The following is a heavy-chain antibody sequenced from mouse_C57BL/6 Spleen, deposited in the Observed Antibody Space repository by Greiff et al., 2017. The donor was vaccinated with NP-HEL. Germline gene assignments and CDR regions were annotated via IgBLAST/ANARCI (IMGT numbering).Heavy chain of an antibody. D-gene: IGHD2-4*01. CDR3: ARHVYYDYDPYYFDY. J-gene: IGHJ2*01. V-gene: IGHV1-62-2*01. Sequence: QVHVKQSGAELVKPGASVKLSCKASGYTFTEYTIHWVKQRSGQGLEWIGWFYPGSGSIKYNEKFKDKATLTADKSSSTVYMELSRLTSEDSAVYFCARHVYYDYDPYYFDYWGQGTTLTVSS. CDR1: GYTFTEYT. CDR2: FYPGSGSI.